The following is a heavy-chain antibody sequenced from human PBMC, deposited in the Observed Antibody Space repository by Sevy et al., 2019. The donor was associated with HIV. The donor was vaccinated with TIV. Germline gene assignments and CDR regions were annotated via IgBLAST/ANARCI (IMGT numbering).Heavy chain of an antibody. Sequence: GGSLRLSCAASGFTFSNAWMSWVRQAPGKGLEWVDRIKSKTDGGTTDYAAPEKGRFTISRDESKNKLYLQMNSLKTEDTTIDYCTTETKKRGLSALLDYWGQGTLVTVSS. CDR1: GFTFSNAW. J-gene: IGHJ4*02. D-gene: IGHD3-10*01. CDR2: IKSKTDGGTT. CDR3: TTETKKRGLSALLDY. V-gene: IGHV3-15*01.